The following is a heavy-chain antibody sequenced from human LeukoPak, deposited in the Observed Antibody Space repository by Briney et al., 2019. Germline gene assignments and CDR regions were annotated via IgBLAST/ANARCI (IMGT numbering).Heavy chain of an antibody. V-gene: IGHV1-46*01. Sequence: GASVKVSCKASGYTFTSYYMHWVRQAPGQGLEWMGIINPNGGSTSYAQKFQGRVTMTRDTSTSTVYMELSSLRSEDTAVYYCARSWTPANFHYYGSGSLIRYYFDYWGQGTLVTVSS. CDR3: ARSWTPANFHYYGSGSLIRYYFDY. J-gene: IGHJ4*02. CDR1: GYTFTSYY. CDR2: INPNGGST. D-gene: IGHD3-10*01.